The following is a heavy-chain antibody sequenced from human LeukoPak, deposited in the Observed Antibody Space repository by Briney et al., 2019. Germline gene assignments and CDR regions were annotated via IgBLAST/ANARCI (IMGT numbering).Heavy chain of an antibody. CDR1: AFSFDDYA. CDR2: ISWSGGVI. J-gene: IGHJ2*01. CDR3: AKGPYSNYDYWYFDL. V-gene: IGHV3-9*03. Sequence: GGSLRLSCTTSAFSFDDYAMHWVRQAPGKGLEWVSGISWSGGVIGYADSVKGRFTISRDNAKNSLYLQMNSLRTEDMALYYCAKGPYSNYDYWYFDLWGRGTLVTVSS. D-gene: IGHD4-11*01.